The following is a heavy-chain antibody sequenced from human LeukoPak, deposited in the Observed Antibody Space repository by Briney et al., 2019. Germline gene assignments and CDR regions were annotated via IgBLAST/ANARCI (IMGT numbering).Heavy chain of an antibody. CDR3: AKTRPLDSSSWSHGDY. V-gene: IGHV3-23*01. J-gene: IGHJ4*02. D-gene: IGHD6-13*01. CDR1: GFTFRSYA. Sequence: GGSLRLSCAASGFTFRSYAMSWVRQAPGKGLEWVSAISGSGDSTYYGDSVKGRFTISRDNSKNTLYLQMNSLRAEDTAVYYCAKTRPLDSSSWSHGDYWGQGTMVTVSS. CDR2: ISGSGDST.